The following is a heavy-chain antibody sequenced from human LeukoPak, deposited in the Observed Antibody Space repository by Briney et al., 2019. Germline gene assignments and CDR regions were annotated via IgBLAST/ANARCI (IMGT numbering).Heavy chain of an antibody. CDR3: VDSVRIWGAFDI. CDR1: GFTFSNAW. Sequence: PGGSLRLSCAASGFTFSNAWMSWVRQAPGKGLEWVGRIKSKTDGGTTDYAAPVKGRFTISRDDSKNTLYLQMNSLKTEDTAVYYCVDSVRIWGAFDIWGQGTMVTVSS. CDR2: IKSKTDGGTT. J-gene: IGHJ3*02. D-gene: IGHD3-16*01. V-gene: IGHV3-15*01.